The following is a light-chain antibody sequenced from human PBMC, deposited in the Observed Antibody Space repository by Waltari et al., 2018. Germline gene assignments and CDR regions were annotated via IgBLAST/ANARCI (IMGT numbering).Light chain of an antibody. CDR3: QQYDSYSRT. CDR2: QAS. J-gene: IGKJ1*01. V-gene: IGKV1-5*03. Sequence: DIQVTQSPSTLSASVGDRVTITCWASQSISSWLAWYQQKPGKAPKLLIYQASTLESGVPSRFSGSGSGTEFTLTISSLQPDDFATYYCQQYDSYSRTFGQGTKVDIK. CDR1: QSISSW.